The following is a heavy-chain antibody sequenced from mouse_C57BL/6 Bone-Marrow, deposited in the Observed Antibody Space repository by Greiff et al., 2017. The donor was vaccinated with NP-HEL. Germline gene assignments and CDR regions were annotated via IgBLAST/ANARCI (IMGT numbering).Heavy chain of an antibody. V-gene: IGHV1-81*01. D-gene: IGHD1-1*01. CDR1: GYTFTSYG. Sequence: VQLQQSGAELARPGASVKLSCKASGYTFTSYGISWVKQRTGQGLEWIGVIYPRSGNTYYNEKFKGKATLTVDKSSSTAYLELSSLTSEDSAVYFCARDYYGSNCWYFDVWGTGTTVTVSA. CDR3: ARDYYGSNCWYFDV. J-gene: IGHJ1*03. CDR2: IYPRSGNT.